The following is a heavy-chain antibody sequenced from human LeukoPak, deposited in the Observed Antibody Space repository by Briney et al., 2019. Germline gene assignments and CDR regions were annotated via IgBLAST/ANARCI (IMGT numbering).Heavy chain of an antibody. CDR3: ARSRWAGYPYNWNSRPGDY. V-gene: IGHV4-39*07. J-gene: IGHJ4*02. Sequence: SETLSLTCTVSGGSISSSSYYWGWIRQPPGKGLEWIGSIYYSGSTYYNPSLKSRVTISVDTSKNQFSLKLSSVTAADTAVYYCARSRWAGYPYNWNSRPGDYWGQGTLVTVSS. CDR2: IYYSGST. CDR1: GGSISSSSYY. D-gene: IGHD1-7*01.